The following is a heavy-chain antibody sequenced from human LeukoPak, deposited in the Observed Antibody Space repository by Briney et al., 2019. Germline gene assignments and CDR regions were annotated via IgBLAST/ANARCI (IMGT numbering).Heavy chain of an antibody. V-gene: IGHV4-31*03. CDR1: GGSISSGGDY. CDR2: ISYSGTT. D-gene: IGHD4/OR15-4a*01. J-gene: IGHJ3*02. Sequence: SETLSLTCTVSGGSISSGGDYWSCIRQHPGNGLEWIVYISYSGTTYYNPSLKSRITISLDTSKNQFSLELSSVTAEDTAVYYCARAAWRGTNSRDAFDIWGLGTVVTVSS. CDR3: ARAAWRGTNSRDAFDI.